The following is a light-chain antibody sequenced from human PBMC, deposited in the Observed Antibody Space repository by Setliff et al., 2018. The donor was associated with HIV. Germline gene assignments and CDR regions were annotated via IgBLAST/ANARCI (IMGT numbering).Light chain of an antibody. CDR3: AAWDVSLNCLV. V-gene: IGLV1-44*01. Sequence: QSVLTQPPSASGTPGQRVTISCSGSSSNIGSDTVSWYQQLPGTAPKLLIYDNNQRPSGVPDRSSGSQSGTSASLAIRGHPSEDEADYYCAAWDVSLNCLVFGGGTKVTV. CDR2: DNN. J-gene: IGLJ2*01. CDR1: SSNIGSDT.